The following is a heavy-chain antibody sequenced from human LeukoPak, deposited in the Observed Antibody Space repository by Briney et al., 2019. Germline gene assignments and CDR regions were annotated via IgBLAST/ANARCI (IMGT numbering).Heavy chain of an antibody. CDR1: GGTFSSYA. V-gene: IGHV1-69*13. D-gene: IGHD3-3*01. Sequence: SVKVSCKASGGTFSSYAISWVRQAPGQGLEWMGWIIPIFGTANYAQKFQGRVTITADESTSTAYMELSSLRSEDTAVYYCARAEGYYDFWSGYWDYWGQGTLVTVSS. J-gene: IGHJ4*02. CDR2: IIPIFGTA. CDR3: ARAEGYYDFWSGYWDY.